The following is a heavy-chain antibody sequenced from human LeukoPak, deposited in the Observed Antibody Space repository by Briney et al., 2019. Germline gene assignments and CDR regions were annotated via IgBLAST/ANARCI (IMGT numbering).Heavy chain of an antibody. CDR2: INQSGSDK. CDR3: ARDVGGFAP. CDR1: GFTFRSHW. Sequence: GGSLRLSFAASGFTFRSHWMSWVRQAPGKGLEWVANINQSGSDKYYVDSVKGRFTISRDNAKNSLYLQMNSLRAEDTAVYYCARDVGGFAPWGQGTLVTVSS. J-gene: IGHJ5*02. V-gene: IGHV3-7*01.